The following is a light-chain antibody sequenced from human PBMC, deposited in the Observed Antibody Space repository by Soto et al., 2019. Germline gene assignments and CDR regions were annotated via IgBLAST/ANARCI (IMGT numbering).Light chain of an antibody. CDR1: QSVSNNY. J-gene: IGKJ1*01. CDR3: QQYDDSPLT. V-gene: IGKV3-20*01. Sequence: EIVLTQSPGTLSLSPGERATLSCRASQSVSNNYVAWYQQTPGQAPRLLIYGASSRATCIPDWFSGSGSGTEFTLTISRLQPEDFAVFYCQQYDDSPLTFGHGTKVEIK. CDR2: GAS.